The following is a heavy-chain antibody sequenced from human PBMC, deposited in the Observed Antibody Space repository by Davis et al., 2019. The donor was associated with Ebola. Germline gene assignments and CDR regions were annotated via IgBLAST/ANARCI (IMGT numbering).Heavy chain of an antibody. CDR1: GFSFSYYW. CDR3: ARDKDGYNYYFDY. Sequence: PGGSLRLSCATSGFSFSYYWMSWVRQAPGKWLEWVANIKQDGSERYYVVSVKGRFTISRDTAKTSLYLQMNSLRAEDTAVYYCARDKDGYNYYFDYWGQGTRVTVS. CDR2: IKQDGSER. V-gene: IGHV3-7*03. D-gene: IGHD5-24*01. J-gene: IGHJ4*02.